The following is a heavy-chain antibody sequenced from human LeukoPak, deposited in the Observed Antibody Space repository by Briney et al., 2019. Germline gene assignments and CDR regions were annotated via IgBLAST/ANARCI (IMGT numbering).Heavy chain of an antibody. CDR1: GFTFSSYA. V-gene: IGHV3-23*01. J-gene: IGHJ4*02. CDR2: ISGSGGST. D-gene: IGHD2-15*01. Sequence: GGSLGLSCAASGFTFSSYAMSWVRQAPGKGLEWVSAISGSGGSTYHADSVKGRFTISRDNSKNTLYLQMNSLRAEDTAVYYCAKSCSGGSCYSDSFDYWGQGTLVTVSS. CDR3: AKSCSGGSCYSDSFDY.